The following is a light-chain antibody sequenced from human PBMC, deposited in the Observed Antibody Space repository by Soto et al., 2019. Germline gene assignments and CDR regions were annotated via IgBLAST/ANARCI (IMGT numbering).Light chain of an antibody. CDR1: QSVSSN. CDR2: GAS. V-gene: IGKV3-15*01. J-gene: IGKJ2*01. Sequence: VMTQSPATRSVSPGERATLSCRASQSVSSNLAWYQQKPGQAPRLLIYGASTRATGIPARFSGSGSGTEFTLTISSLQSEDFAVYYCQHYNNWYTFGQGTKLEIK. CDR3: QHYNNWYT.